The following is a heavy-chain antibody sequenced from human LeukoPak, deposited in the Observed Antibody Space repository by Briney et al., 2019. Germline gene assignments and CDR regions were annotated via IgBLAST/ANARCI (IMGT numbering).Heavy chain of an antibody. V-gene: IGHV4-59*08. CDR2: IYYSGST. D-gene: IGHD5/OR15-5a*01. J-gene: IGHJ4*02. CDR1: GGSISSYY. Sequence: PSETLSLTCTVSGGSISSYYWSWIRQPPGKGLEWIGYIYYSGSTNYNPSLKSRVTISVDTSKNQFSLKLSSVTAADTAVYYCARHLGMSTLDYWGQGTLVTVSS. CDR3: ARHLGMSTLDY.